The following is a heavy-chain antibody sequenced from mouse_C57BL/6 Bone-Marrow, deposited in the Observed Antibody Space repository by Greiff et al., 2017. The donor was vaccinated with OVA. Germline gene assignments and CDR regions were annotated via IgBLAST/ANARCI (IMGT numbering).Heavy chain of an antibody. Sequence: QVQLKESGAELVRPGTSVKVSCKASGYAFTNYLIEWVKQRPGQGLEWIGVINPGSGGTNYNEKFKGKATLTADKSSSTAYMQLSSLTSEDSAVYFCARGDYDVLYAMDYWGQGTSVTVSS. V-gene: IGHV1-54*01. J-gene: IGHJ4*01. CDR2: INPGSGGT. CDR1: GYAFTNYL. CDR3: ARGDYDVLYAMDY. D-gene: IGHD2-4*01.